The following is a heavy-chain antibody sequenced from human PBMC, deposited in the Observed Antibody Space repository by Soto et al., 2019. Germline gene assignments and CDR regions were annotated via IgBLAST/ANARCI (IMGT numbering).Heavy chain of an antibody. D-gene: IGHD1-7*01. CDR3: ARNWNYVLGFYGMDV. V-gene: IGHV1-3*01. CDR2: INAGNGNT. CDR1: GYTFTSYA. J-gene: IGHJ6*02. Sequence: ASVKVSCKASGYTFTSYAMHWVRQAPGQRLEWMGWINAGNGNTKYSQKFQGRVTITRDTSASTAYMELSSLRSEDTAAYYCARNWNYVLGFYGMDVWGQGTTVTVSS.